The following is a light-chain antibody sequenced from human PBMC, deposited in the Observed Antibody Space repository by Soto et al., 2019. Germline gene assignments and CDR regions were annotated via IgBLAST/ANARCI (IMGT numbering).Light chain of an antibody. CDR2: GAA. V-gene: IGKV3-20*01. CDR3: QHYGSSPFT. J-gene: IGKJ3*01. CDR1: QSVSSSS. Sequence: EIVLTQSPGTLSLSPGERATLSCRASQSVSSSSLAWYQQKPGQAPRLVIFGAASRATGIPDRFSGSGSGTDFTLTISRLEPEDFAVYYCQHYGSSPFTFGPGTKVDIK.